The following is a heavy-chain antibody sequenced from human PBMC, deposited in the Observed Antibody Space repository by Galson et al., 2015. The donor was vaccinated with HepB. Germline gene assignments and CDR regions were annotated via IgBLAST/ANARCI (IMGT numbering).Heavy chain of an antibody. J-gene: IGHJ3*02. CDR1: GFSLSTSGVG. CDR3: AHRVGSTAFDI. D-gene: IGHD5/OR15-5a*01. Sequence: ALVKPTQTLTLTCTFSGFSLSTSGVGVGWIRQPPGKALEWLALIYWGDDKRYSPSLRSRLTITKGTSRNQLVLTMTTMDPVDTATYYCAHRVGSTAFDIWGRGTMVTVSS. CDR2: IYWGDDK. V-gene: IGHV2-5*02.